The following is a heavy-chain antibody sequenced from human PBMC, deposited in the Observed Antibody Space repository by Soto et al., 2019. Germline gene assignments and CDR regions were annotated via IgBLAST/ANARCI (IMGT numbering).Heavy chain of an antibody. CDR3: ATRAEYYDFWRGYYGA. CDR2: IYPSDSDT. J-gene: IGHJ5*02. D-gene: IGHD3-3*01. Sequence: XESLKISCTGSGCSFSTSWIGWVRQMSGKGLEWMGTIYPSDSDTRYSPSFQGQVIISADKSTSTAYLQWRSLKASDTAMYYCATRAEYYDFWRGYYGAWRQGTLVTVSS. CDR1: GCSFSTSW. V-gene: IGHV5-51*01.